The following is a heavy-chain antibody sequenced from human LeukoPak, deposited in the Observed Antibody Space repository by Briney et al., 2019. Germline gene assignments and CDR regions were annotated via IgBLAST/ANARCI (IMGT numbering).Heavy chain of an antibody. Sequence: PGGSLRLSCAAFGFTFSSYAMHWVRQAPGKGLEWVAVISYDGSNKYYADSVKGRFTISRDNSKNTLYLQMNSLRAEDTAVYCCAREGRTYVGFDYSGQGTLVTVSS. CDR2: ISYDGSNK. CDR3: AREGRTYVGFDY. V-gene: IGHV3-30-3*01. CDR1: GFTFSSYA. J-gene: IGHJ4*02. D-gene: IGHD3-16*01.